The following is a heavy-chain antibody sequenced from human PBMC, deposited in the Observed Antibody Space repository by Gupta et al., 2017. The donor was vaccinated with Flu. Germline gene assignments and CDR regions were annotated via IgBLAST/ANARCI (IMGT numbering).Heavy chain of an antibody. Sequence: QVQLVESGGGVVQPGIALTPSCAAAGFTFSSYGMHWVRQAPGKGLEWGALLWYYGSNKYYADSVKGRFTISRYNSKNTLYLQMNSLRAENTAVYYCASEYCTNGICYTNWFDPWGQGTLVTVSS. D-gene: IGHD2-8*01. CDR2: LWYYGSNK. CDR3: ASEYCTNGICYTNWFDP. V-gene: IGHV3-33*01. CDR1: GFTFSSYG. J-gene: IGHJ5*02.